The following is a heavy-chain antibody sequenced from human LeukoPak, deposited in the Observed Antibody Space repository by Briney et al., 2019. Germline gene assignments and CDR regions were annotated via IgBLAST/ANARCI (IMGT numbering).Heavy chain of an antibody. CDR1: GFTFSNYN. D-gene: IGHD3-22*01. V-gene: IGHV3-21*01. CDR3: AISYYDTSGPFDY. J-gene: IGHJ4*02. CDR2: ISRSRTYI. Sequence: PGGSLRLSCAASGFTFSNYNMNWVRQAPGKGLEWVSSISRSRTYIYYADSVKGRFTISRDNAKNSLYLQMNSLRAEDTAVYYCAISYYDTSGPFDYWGQGTLVTVSS.